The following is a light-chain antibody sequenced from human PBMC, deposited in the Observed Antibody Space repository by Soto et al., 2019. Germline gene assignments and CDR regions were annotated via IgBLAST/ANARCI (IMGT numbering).Light chain of an antibody. CDR2: QAS. Sequence: DIQMTQSPSTLSASVGDRVTITCRASRSISSWLAWYQHKPGKAPKVLIYQASGLESGVPSMFSGSGSGTEFSLTFSSPQPDDYATYYCRQYHNYSTFGQGTKVEMK. CDR1: RSISSW. CDR3: RQYHNYST. V-gene: IGKV1-5*03. J-gene: IGKJ1*01.